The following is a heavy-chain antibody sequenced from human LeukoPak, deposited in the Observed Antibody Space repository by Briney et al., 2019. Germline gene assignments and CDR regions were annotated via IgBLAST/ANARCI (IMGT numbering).Heavy chain of an antibody. CDR3: ATGGGAAGLNWFDP. Sequence: GASVKVSCKVSGYTLAELSMHWVRQAPGKGLEWMGDFDPEDGETIYAQKFQGRVTMTEDTSTDTAYMELSSLRSEDTAVYYCATGGGAAGLNWFDPWGQGTLVTVSS. CDR1: GYTLAELS. CDR2: FDPEDGET. J-gene: IGHJ5*02. D-gene: IGHD6-13*01. V-gene: IGHV1-24*01.